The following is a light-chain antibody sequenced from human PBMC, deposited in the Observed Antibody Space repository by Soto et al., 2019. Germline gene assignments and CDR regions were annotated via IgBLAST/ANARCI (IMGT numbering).Light chain of an antibody. Sequence: QSVLTQPASVSGSPGQSITISCTGTSSDVGGFNYVSWYQHHAGKAPKLIIYDVSNRPPGVSNRFSGSKSGNTASLTISGLQPEDEADYHCASYTSTTTHAVFGGGTKLTVL. CDR1: SSDVGGFNY. V-gene: IGLV2-14*03. CDR2: DVS. J-gene: IGLJ2*01. CDR3: ASYTSTTTHAV.